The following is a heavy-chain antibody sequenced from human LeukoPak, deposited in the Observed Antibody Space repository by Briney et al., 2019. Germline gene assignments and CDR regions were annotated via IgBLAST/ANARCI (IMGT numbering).Heavy chain of an antibody. J-gene: IGHJ5*02. CDR3: ASHYYCASGSLGP. D-gene: IGHD3-10*01. V-gene: IGHV5-51*01. CDR1: GYSFTNYW. CDR2: IFPADSDT. Sequence: GESLKISCKASGYSFTNYWIGWVRQMPGKGLEWMGIIFPADSDTRYSPSFQGQVSISADKSISTAYLQWSSLKASDTAMYYCASHYYCASGSLGPWGQGTLVTVSS.